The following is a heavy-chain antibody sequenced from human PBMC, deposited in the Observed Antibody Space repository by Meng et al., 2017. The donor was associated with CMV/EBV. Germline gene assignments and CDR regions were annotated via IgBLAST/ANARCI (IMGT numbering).Heavy chain of an antibody. CDR3: ARVYPTIFGVVRSMDV. CDR2: MNPNSGNT. Sequence: SVKVSCKASGYTFTSYDINWVRQATGQGLEWMGWMNPNSGNTGYAQKFQGRVTITRNTSISTAYMELSSLRSEDTAVYYCARVYPTIFGVVRSMDVWGQGTTVTVSS. D-gene: IGHD3-3*01. CDR1: GYTFTSYD. J-gene: IGHJ6*02. V-gene: IGHV1-8*03.